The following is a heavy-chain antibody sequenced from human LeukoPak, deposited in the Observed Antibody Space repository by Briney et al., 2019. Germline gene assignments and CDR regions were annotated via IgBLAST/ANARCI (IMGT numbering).Heavy chain of an antibody. CDR3: ARDLAWGAFDY. CDR1: GFTVSSNY. D-gene: IGHD7-27*01. Sequence: GGSLRLSCAASGFTVSSNYMSWVRQAPGRGLEWVSVIYSGGSTYYADSVKGRFTISRDNSKNTLSLQMNSLRVEDTAVYYCARDLAWGAFDYWGQGTLVTVSS. J-gene: IGHJ4*02. CDR2: IYSGGST. V-gene: IGHV3-66*01.